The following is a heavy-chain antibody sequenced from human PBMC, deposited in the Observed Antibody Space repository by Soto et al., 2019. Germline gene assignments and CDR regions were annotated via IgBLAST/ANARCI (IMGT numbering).Heavy chain of an antibody. V-gene: IGHV1-2*04. CDR2: INPNSGGT. CDR1: GYTFTGYY. D-gene: IGHD6-6*01. Sequence: ASVKVSCKASGYTFTGYYMHWARQAPGQGLEWMGWINPNSGGTNYAQKFQGWVTMTRDTSISTAYMELSRLRSDDTAVYYCARGVAARYYYYYGMDVWGQGTTVTVSS. CDR3: ARGVAARYYYYYGMDV. J-gene: IGHJ6*02.